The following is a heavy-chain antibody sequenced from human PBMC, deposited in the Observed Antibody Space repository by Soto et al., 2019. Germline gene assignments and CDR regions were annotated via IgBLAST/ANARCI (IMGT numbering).Heavy chain of an antibody. CDR2: INHSGST. Sequence: SETLSLTCAVYDGSFSGYYWSWIRQPPGKGLEWIGEINHSGSTNYNPSLKSRVTISVDTSKNQFSLKLSSVTAADTAVYYCARGIFGTYYYDSSGYYYPYWGQGTLVTVSS. CDR1: DGSFSGYY. J-gene: IGHJ4*02. CDR3: ARGIFGTYYYDSSGYYYPY. D-gene: IGHD3-22*01. V-gene: IGHV4-34*01.